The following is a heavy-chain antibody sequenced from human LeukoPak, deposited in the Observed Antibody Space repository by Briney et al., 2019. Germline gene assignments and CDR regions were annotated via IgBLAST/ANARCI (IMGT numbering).Heavy chain of an antibody. CDR1: GFSLTTQN. D-gene: IGHD6-19*01. CDR3: ARDSYNSGWYGYFDY. Sequence: PGGSLRLSCAASGFSLTTQNMFWVRQTPGKGLEWVAVISYDGSNKYYADSVKGRFTISRDNSKNTLYLQMNSLRAEDTAVYYCARDSYNSGWYGYFDYWGQGTLVTVSS. V-gene: IGHV3-30-3*01. CDR2: ISYDGSNK. J-gene: IGHJ4*02.